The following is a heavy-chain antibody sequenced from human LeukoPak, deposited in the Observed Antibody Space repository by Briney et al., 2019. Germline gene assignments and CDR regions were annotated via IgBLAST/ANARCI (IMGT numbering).Heavy chain of an antibody. CDR1: GYSFISYW. Sequence: SPKFSSNGSGYSFISYWICWWRQMRRTRLEWMGRIDPSDSYPNYSLSFQGHVTISADKSISTAYLQWSSLKASDTAMYYCARYTTGNFDYWGQGTLVTVSS. J-gene: IGHJ4*02. D-gene: IGHD3-10*01. CDR2: IDPSDSYP. CDR3: ARYTTGNFDY. V-gene: IGHV5-10-1*01.